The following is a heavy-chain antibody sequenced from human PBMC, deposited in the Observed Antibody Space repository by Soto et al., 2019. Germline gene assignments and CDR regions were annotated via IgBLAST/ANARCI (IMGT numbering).Heavy chain of an antibody. Sequence: ASVKVSCKASGGTFSSYAISWVRQAPGQGLEWMGGIIPILGIANYAQKFQGRVTITADKSTSTAYMELSSLRSEDTAVYYCARASFDYGDSQTSWYFDYWGQGTLVTVSS. V-gene: IGHV1-69*10. CDR2: IIPILGIA. CDR3: ARASFDYGDSQTSWYFDY. D-gene: IGHD4-17*01. J-gene: IGHJ4*02. CDR1: GGTFSSYA.